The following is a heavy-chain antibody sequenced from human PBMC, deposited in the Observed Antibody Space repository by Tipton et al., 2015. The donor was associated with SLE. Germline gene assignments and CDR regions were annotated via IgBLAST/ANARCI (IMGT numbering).Heavy chain of an antibody. D-gene: IGHD1-7*01. CDR3: ANQNWNYYF. V-gene: IGHV4-34*08. CDR2: VSHRGTT. CDR1: GGTSRDYF. Sequence: TLSLTCAVYGGTSRDYFWSWIRQPPGKGLEWIGEVSHRGTTNYNPSLDSRVTISLGRFNNQFTLKMTSVTAADTAVYYCANQNWNYYFWGQGTLVTVSS. J-gene: IGHJ4*02.